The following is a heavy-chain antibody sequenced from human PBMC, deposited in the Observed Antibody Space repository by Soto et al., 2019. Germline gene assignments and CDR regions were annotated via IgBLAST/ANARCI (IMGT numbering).Heavy chain of an antibody. CDR2: IYYSGNT. CDR1: GGSTSIDNY. Sequence: KPSETLSLTCTVSGGSTSIDNYCSWIRQPPGKGLEWIGHIYYSGNTDYNPSLKSRLAISIDTSKNQFSLKLSSVTAADTAVYFCAREGGESSDGLYYFDSWGQGSLVTVS. CDR3: AREGGESSDGLYYFDS. D-gene: IGHD3-16*01. V-gene: IGHV4-30-4*01. J-gene: IGHJ4*02.